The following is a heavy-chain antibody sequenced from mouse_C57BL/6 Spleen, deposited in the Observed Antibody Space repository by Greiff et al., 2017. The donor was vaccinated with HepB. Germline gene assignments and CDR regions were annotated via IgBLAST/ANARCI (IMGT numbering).Heavy chain of an antibody. CDR3: SRVTTVVATYWYFDV. D-gene: IGHD1-1*01. CDR1: GYTFTSYW. V-gene: IGHV1-52*01. Sequence: VQLQQSGAELVRPGSSVKLSCKASGYTFTSYWMHWVKQRPIQGLEWIGNIDPSDSETHYNQKFKDKATLTVDKSSSTAYMQLSSLTSEDSAVYYWSRVTTVVATYWYFDVLGTGTTVTVPS. J-gene: IGHJ1*03. CDR2: IDPSDSET.